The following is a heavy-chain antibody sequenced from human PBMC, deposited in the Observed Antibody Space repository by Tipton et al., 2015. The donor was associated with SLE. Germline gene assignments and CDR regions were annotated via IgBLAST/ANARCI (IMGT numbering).Heavy chain of an antibody. Sequence: SLRLSCAASGFIFSDYSMNWVRQAPGKGLEWVSSISSSSRYIYYAESLKGRFTISRDNAKNSLYLQMNSLRPEDTAMYYCARGTLHTTFALRCSGGRCSNWYLDLWGRGTLVIVSS. D-gene: IGHD2-15*01. CDR2: ISSSSRYI. J-gene: IGHJ2*01. V-gene: IGHV3-21*04. CDR3: ARGTLHTTFALRCSGGRCSNWYLDL. CDR1: GFIFSDYS.